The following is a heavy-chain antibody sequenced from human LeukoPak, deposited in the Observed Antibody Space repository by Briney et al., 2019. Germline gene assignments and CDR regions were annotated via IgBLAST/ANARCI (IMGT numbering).Heavy chain of an antibody. V-gene: IGHV1-46*01. Sequence: ASVKVSCKASGYTFTNYYMHWVRQAPGQGLEWMGIINPRGGSTSYAQKFQGRVTMTRDTSISTAYMELSRLRSDDTAVYYCARELLAFDYWGQGTLVTVSS. J-gene: IGHJ4*02. D-gene: IGHD3-10*01. CDR1: GYTFTNYY. CDR2: INPRGGST. CDR3: ARELLAFDY.